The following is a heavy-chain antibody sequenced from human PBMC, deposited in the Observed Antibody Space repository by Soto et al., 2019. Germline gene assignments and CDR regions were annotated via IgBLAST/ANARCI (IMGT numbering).Heavy chain of an antibody. CDR3: ARRVGSGTYYNQYNWFDP. Sequence: AASVKVSCKASGYTFTNYGISWVRQAPGQGLEWMGWINTYNGNTNHAQKLQGRVTMTTDTSTSTAYMELRSLRSDDTAVYYCARRVGSGTYYNQYNWFDPWGQGTLVTVSS. CDR2: INTYNGNT. D-gene: IGHD3-10*01. V-gene: IGHV1-18*01. CDR1: GYTFTNYG. J-gene: IGHJ5*02.